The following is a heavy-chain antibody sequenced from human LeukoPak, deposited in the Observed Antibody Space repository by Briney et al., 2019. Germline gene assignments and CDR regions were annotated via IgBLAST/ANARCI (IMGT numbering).Heavy chain of an antibody. CDR1: GYTFTGYY. V-gene: IGHV1-2*02. D-gene: IGHD5-12*01. Sequence: ASVKVSCKASGYTFTGYYMHWVRQAPGQGLEWMGWINPNSGGTNYAQKFQGRVTMTRDTSISTAYMELSRLRSDDTAVYYCARDYGSGYDFLYFQHWGQGTLVTVSS. J-gene: IGHJ1*01. CDR3: ARDYGSGYDFLYFQH. CDR2: INPNSGGT.